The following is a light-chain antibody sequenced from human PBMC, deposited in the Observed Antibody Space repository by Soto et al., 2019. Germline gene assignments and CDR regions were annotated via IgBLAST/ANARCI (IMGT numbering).Light chain of an antibody. V-gene: IGKV3D-20*02. CDR3: QQRGKWPST. CDR1: QSLSSIN. J-gene: IGKJ2*02. Sequence: EVVLTQSPATLSLSPGKRATLSCRASQSLSSINLAWYQQKPGQAPRLLIYGTSSRATGIPDRFSGSGSGTDFTLTITSLEPEDVAVYFCQQRGKWPSTFGPGTKVEMK. CDR2: GTS.